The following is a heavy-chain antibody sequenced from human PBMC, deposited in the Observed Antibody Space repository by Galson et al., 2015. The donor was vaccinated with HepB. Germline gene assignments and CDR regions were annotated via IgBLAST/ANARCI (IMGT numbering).Heavy chain of an antibody. Sequence: ETLSLTCAVYGGSFSGYYWSWIRQPPGKGLEWIGEINHSGSTNYSPSLKSRVTISVDTSKNQFSLKLSSVTAADTAVYYCARGSAYYGMDVWGQGTTVTVSS. CDR3: ARGSAYYGMDV. CDR2: INHSGST. CDR1: GGSFSGYY. J-gene: IGHJ6*02. V-gene: IGHV4-34*01.